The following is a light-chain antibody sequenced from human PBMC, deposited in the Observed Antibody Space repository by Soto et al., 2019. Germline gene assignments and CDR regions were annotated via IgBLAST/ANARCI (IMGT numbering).Light chain of an antibody. CDR3: CSYAGSDTYVV. J-gene: IGLJ2*01. CDR2: DVG. CDR1: SSDVGGYNY. Sequence: QSALTQPRSVSGSPGQSVTISCTGTSSDVGGYNYVSWYQQHPGKAPKLMIYDVGKRPSGVPDHFSGSKSGNTASLTISGLQAEDEADYYCCSYAGSDTYVVFGGGTKLTVL. V-gene: IGLV2-11*01.